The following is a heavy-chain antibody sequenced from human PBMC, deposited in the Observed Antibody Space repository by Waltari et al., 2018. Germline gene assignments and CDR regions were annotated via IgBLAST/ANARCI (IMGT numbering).Heavy chain of an antibody. D-gene: IGHD1-1*01. CDR2: IYTSGST. V-gene: IGHV4-61*09. Sequence: QVQLQESGPGLVKPSQTLSLTCTVSGGSISSGSYYWSWIRQPAGKGLEWIGYIYTSGSTNYNPSRKSRVTISVDTSKNQFSLKLSSVTAADTAVYYCARLDSDNVYWGQGTLVTVSS. CDR3: ARLDSDNVY. J-gene: IGHJ4*02. CDR1: GGSISSGSYY.